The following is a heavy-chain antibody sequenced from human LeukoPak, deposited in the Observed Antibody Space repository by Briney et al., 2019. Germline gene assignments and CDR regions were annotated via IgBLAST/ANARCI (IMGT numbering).Heavy chain of an antibody. J-gene: IGHJ5*02. CDR3: AREGYHNSRGSQSWYTAA. V-gene: IGHV3-7*03. CDR2: IKKDGSEK. Sequence: PGGSLRLSCAASGFNFGTHWMTWVRQAPGKGLECVAIIKKDGSEKYHVDSVKGRFTISRDNAKNSLYLQMNSLRAEDTAVYYCAREGYHNSRGSQSWYTAAWGQGTLVIDSS. CDR1: GFNFGTHW. D-gene: IGHD2/OR15-2a*01.